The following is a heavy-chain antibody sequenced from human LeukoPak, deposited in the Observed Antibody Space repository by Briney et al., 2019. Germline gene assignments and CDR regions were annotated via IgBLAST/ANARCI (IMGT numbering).Heavy chain of an antibody. CDR2: IGSSGTI. Sequence: GGSLRLSCAASGFTFSSYEMNWVRQAPGKGLEWLSYIGSSGTIYYADSVKGRFTISRDNAKNSLYLQMNSLRAEDTAVYYCASTTSRDRGYFDYWGQGTLVTVSS. J-gene: IGHJ4*02. V-gene: IGHV3-48*03. CDR1: GFTFSSYE. CDR3: ASTTSRDRGYFDY. D-gene: IGHD5-24*01.